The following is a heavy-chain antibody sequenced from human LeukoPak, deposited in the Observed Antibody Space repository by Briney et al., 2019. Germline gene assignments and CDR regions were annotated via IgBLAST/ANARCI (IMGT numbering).Heavy chain of an antibody. CDR2: IIPIFGTA. J-gene: IGHJ6*02. CDR1: GGTFSSYA. CDR3: ATCSSASCYTYGMDV. V-gene: IGHV1-69*01. Sequence: GASVKVSCKASGGTFSSYAISWVRQAPGQGLEWMGGIIPIFGTANYAQKFQGRVAITADESTSTAYMELSSLRSEDTAVYCCATCSSASCYTYGMDVWGQGTTVTVSS. D-gene: IGHD2-2*02.